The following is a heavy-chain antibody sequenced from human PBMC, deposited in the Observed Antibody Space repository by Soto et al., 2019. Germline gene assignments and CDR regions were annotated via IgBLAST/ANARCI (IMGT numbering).Heavy chain of an antibody. Sequence: KISCKGSGYSFTSYWISWVRQMPGKGLEWMGRIDPSDSYTNYSPSFQGHVTISADKSISTAYLQWSSLKASDTAMYYCASLTYYDILTGPRSLDVWGQGTTVTVSS. V-gene: IGHV5-10-1*01. D-gene: IGHD3-9*01. J-gene: IGHJ6*02. CDR3: ASLTYYDILTGPRSLDV. CDR1: GYSFTSYW. CDR2: IDPSDSYT.